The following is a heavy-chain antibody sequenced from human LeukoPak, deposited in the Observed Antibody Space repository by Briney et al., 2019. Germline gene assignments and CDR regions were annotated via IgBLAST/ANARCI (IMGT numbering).Heavy chain of an antibody. Sequence: SQTLSLTCAISGDSVSSNSAVWNWIRQSPSRGLEWLGGTYYRSKWYSDYAVSVRSRITITPDTSKNQFSLQLNSVTPEDTAVYYCATVGRLDAFDIWGQGTMVTVSS. J-gene: IGHJ3*02. CDR3: ATVGRLDAFDI. V-gene: IGHV6-1*01. CDR2: TYYRSKWYS. CDR1: GDSVSSNSAV.